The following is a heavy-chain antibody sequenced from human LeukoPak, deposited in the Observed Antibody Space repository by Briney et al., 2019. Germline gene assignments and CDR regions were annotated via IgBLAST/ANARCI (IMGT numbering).Heavy chain of an antibody. V-gene: IGHV1-69*05. CDR3: ARTNYYDSSGYDPFDP. J-gene: IGHJ5*02. Sequence: SVKVSCKASGGTFSSYAISWVRQAPGQGLEWMGGIVPIFGTANYAQKFQGRVTMTRDTSISTAYMELSRLRSDDTAVYYCARTNYYDSSGYDPFDPWGQGTLVTVSS. D-gene: IGHD3-22*01. CDR2: IVPIFGTA. CDR1: GGTFSSYA.